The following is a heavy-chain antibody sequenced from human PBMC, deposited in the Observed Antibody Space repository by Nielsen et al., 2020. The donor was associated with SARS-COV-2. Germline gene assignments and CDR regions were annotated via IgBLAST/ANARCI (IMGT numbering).Heavy chain of an antibody. Sequence: RQPPGKGLEWVSVIYSGGSTYYADSVKGRFTISRDNSKNTLYLQMNSLRAEDTAVYYCARDLGGSSGWGDYYYYGMDVWGQGTTVTVSS. D-gene: IGHD6-19*01. V-gene: IGHV3-53*01. J-gene: IGHJ6*02. CDR3: ARDLGGSSGWGDYYYYGMDV. CDR2: IYSGGST.